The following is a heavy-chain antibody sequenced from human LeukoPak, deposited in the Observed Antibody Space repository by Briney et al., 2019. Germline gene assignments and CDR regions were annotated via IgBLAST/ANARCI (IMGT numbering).Heavy chain of an antibody. CDR1: GGTFSSYA. J-gene: IGHJ4*02. D-gene: IGHD5-18*01. CDR3: ARDLTGDTAMERLDY. V-gene: IGHV1-69*06. Sequence: GASVRVSCKASGGTFSSYAISWVRQAPGQGLEWMGGIIPIFGTANYAQKFQGRVTITADKSTSTAYMELSSLRSEDTAVYYCARDLTGDTAMERLDYWGQGTLVTVSS. CDR2: IIPIFGTA.